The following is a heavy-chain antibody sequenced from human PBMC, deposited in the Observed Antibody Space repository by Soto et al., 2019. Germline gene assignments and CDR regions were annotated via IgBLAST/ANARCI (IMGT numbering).Heavy chain of an antibody. CDR2: ISGSGGST. D-gene: IGHD6-19*01. Sequence: EVQLLESGGGLVQPGGSLRLSCAASGFTFSSYAMSWVRQAPGKGLEWVSAISGSGGSTYYADSVNGRFTISRDNSKNTLYLQMNSLRAEDTAVYYCAHIVLIAVAGTVADFDYWGQGTLVTVSS. J-gene: IGHJ4*02. V-gene: IGHV3-23*01. CDR3: AHIVLIAVAGTVADFDY. CDR1: GFTFSSYA.